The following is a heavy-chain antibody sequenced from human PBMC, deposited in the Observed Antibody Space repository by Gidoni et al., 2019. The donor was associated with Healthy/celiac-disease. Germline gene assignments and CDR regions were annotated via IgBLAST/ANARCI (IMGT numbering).Heavy chain of an antibody. J-gene: IGHJ6*02. CDR2: ISWNSGSI. V-gene: IGHV3-9*01. CDR1: GFTFADYA. Sequence: EVQLVESGGGLVQPGRSLRLSCAASGFTFADYAMPWVRQAPGKGLEWVSGISWNSGSIGYADSVKGRFTISRDNAKNSLYLQMNSLRAEDTALYYCAKGGSYGSGSYSYYYYGMDVWGQGTTVTVSS. CDR3: AKGGSYGSGSYSYYYYGMDV. D-gene: IGHD3-10*01.